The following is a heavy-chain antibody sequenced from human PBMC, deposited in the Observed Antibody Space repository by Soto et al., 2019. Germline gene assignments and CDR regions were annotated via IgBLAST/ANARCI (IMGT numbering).Heavy chain of an antibody. D-gene: IGHD6-19*01. CDR1: GFTFSGSA. CDR2: IRTKANNYAT. V-gene: IGHV3-73*01. Sequence: EVQLVESGGGLVQPGGSLKLSCAASGFTFSGSAMHWVRQASGKGLEWIARIRTKANNYATAYAASVKGRFTISRDDSKNTAYLQMNSLETEDTAVYYCARPLALAHSSAWYRDSWGQGTLVSVSS. CDR3: ARPLALAHSSAWYRDS. J-gene: IGHJ4*02.